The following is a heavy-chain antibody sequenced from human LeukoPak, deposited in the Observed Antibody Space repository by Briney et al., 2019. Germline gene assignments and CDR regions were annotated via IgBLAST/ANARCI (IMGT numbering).Heavy chain of an antibody. D-gene: IGHD2-2*01. J-gene: IGHJ4*02. CDR3: ATGEDIVVVPAAMGGGTFDY. CDR1: EFTFVRYA. CDR2: ISSSFKIG. Sequence: GGSLRLSCAASEFTFVRYAMNWVRQAPGKGLEWVSYISSSFKIGYADSVKGRFTISRDNSKNTLYLQMNSLRAEDTAVYYCATGEDIVVVPAAMGGGTFDYWGQGTLVTVSS. V-gene: IGHV3-48*01.